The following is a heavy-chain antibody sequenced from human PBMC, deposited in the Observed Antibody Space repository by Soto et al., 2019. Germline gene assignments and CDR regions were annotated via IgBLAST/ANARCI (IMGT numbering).Heavy chain of an antibody. CDR2: INTNSAYI. CDR3: TRGSYGDYSD. Sequence: EGSLRLSCAASGFTFSSYAMSWVRQAPGKGLEWVSSINTNSAYIYYAASVTGRFTISRDNAGNSLFLQMNNLRAGDTAVYYCTRGSYGDYSDWGQGTLVTVSS. V-gene: IGHV3-21*01. D-gene: IGHD4-17*01. J-gene: IGHJ4*02. CDR1: GFTFSSYA.